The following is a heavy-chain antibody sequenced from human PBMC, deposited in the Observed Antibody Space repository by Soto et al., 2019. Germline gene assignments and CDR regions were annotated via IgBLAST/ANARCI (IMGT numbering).Heavy chain of an antibody. D-gene: IGHD3-3*01. J-gene: IGHJ4*02. Sequence: EVQLLESGGGLVQPGGSLRLSCPASGFPFSSYARSWVRQAPGKGLEWVSAISGSGGSTYYADSVKGRFTISRDNSKNTLYLQMNSLRAEDTAGYYCAKRAAPGFFGVVISRYFDYWGQGTLVTVSS. CDR1: GFPFSSYA. CDR3: AKRAAPGFFGVVISRYFDY. CDR2: ISGSGGST. V-gene: IGHV3-23*01.